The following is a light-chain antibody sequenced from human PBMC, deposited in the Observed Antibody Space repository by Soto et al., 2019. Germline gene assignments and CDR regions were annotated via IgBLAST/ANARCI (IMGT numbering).Light chain of an antibody. J-gene: IGKJ4*01. CDR1: QSISSY. CDR3: QQGYSTPLT. V-gene: IGKV1-39*01. Sequence: DIQMTQSPSSLSASVGDRVTITCRASQSISSYLNWYQQNPGKAPKLLIYAASSLQSGVPSRFSGSGSGTEFTLTISSLQPEDFATYYCQQGYSTPLTFGGGTKVEI. CDR2: AAS.